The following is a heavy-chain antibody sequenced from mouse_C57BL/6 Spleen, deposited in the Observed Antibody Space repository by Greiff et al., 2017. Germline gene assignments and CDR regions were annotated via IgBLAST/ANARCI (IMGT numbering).Heavy chain of an antibody. V-gene: IGHV6-3*01. D-gene: IGHD1-1*01. Sequence: EVKLVESGGGLVQPGGSMKLSCVASGFTFSNYWMNWVRQSPEKGLEWVAQIRLKSDNYATHYAESVKGRFTISRDDSKSSIYLQMNNLRADDTGIYYCAPLITTVVAPAAYWGQGTLVTVSA. CDR3: APLITTVVAPAAY. CDR1: GFTFSNYW. J-gene: IGHJ3*01. CDR2: IRLKSDNYAT.